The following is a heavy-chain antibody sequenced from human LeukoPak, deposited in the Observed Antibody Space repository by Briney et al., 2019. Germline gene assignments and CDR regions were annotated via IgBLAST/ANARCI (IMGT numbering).Heavy chain of an antibody. V-gene: IGHV4-31*03. CDR2: IYYSGST. D-gene: IGHD2-2*01. CDR3: ARELSTSSLTFDI. CDR1: GGSISSGVYY. J-gene: IGHJ3*02. Sequence: SETLSLTCTVSGGSISSGVYYWSWIRQHPGKGLEWIGYIYYSGSTYYNPSLKSRVTISVDTSKNQFSLNLSSVTAADTAVYYCARELSTSSLTFDIWGQGTMVTVFS.